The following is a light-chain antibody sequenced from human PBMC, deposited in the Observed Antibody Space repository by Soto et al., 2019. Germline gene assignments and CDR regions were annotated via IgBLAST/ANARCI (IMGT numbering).Light chain of an antibody. CDR2: AAS. V-gene: IGKV1-17*01. CDR3: LQHNTYPWT. CDR1: QGIRND. Sequence: DIQMTQSPSSLSASVGDRVTITCRASQGIRNDLGWYQQKPGKAPKRLNYAASSLPSGVPSRFSGSRSDTEFKLTVSSLQAEDCATYYCLQHNTYPWTFRQGTKVEIK. J-gene: IGKJ1*01.